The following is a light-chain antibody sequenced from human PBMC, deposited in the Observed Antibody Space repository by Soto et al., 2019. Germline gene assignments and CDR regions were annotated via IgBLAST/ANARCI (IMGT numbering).Light chain of an antibody. CDR3: QQSYGSPT. CDR1: QDISDY. Sequence: DIQLTQSPSFLSASVGDRVTITCRASQDISDYLAWYQQRPGKAPKLLIYAASTLQSGVPSRFSGSGSGTEFTLTISSLQPEDFATYYCQQSYGSPTFGGGTKVDIK. CDR2: AAS. V-gene: IGKV1-9*01. J-gene: IGKJ4*01.